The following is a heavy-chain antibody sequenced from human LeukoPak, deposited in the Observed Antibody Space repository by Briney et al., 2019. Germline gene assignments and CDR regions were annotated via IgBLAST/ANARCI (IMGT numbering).Heavy chain of an antibody. CDR2: IKQDGSEK. CDR1: GFTFSNYA. V-gene: IGHV3-7*01. J-gene: IGHJ4*02. Sequence: PRRSLRLSCAASGFTFSNYAIHWVRQAPGQGLEWVANIKQDGSEKYYVASVKGRFTISRDNAKNSLYLQMNSLRAEDTAVYYCAKDPLYGDYGGWFDYWGQGTLVTVSS. D-gene: IGHD4-17*01. CDR3: AKDPLYGDYGGWFDY.